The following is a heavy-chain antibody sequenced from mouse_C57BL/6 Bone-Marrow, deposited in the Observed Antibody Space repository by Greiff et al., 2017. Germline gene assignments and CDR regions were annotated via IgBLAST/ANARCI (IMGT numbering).Heavy chain of an antibody. D-gene: IGHD2-10*02. J-gene: IGHJ3*01. CDR3: TSSASVAGFAY. V-gene: IGHV1-15*01. CDR2: IDPETGGT. CDR1: GYTFTDYE. Sequence: VQLQQSGAELVRPGASVTLSCKASGYTFTDYEMHWVKQTPVHGLEWIGAIDPETGGTAYNQKFKGKAIMTAAKSSSTAYMELRSLTSEDSAVCYYTSSASVAGFAYWGQGTLVTVSA.